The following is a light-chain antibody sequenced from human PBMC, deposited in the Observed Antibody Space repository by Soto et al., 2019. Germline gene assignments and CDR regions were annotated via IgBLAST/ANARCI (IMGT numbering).Light chain of an antibody. CDR3: QQYGSSHPLT. CDR2: TAS. V-gene: IGKV1-9*01. J-gene: IGKJ4*01. Sequence: IQLTQSPSSLSASVGDRVTITCRASQGISTYLAWYQQKPGRAPKLLIYTASTLQSGVPSRFSGSGSGTDFTLTISRLEHEDFAVHYCQQYGSSHPLTFGGGTKVDIK. CDR1: QGISTY.